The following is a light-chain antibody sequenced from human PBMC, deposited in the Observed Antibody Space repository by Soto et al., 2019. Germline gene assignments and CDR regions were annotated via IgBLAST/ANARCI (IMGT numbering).Light chain of an antibody. CDR3: QQRRNWPPEYT. CDR1: QSVRNY. J-gene: IGKJ2*01. V-gene: IGKV3-11*01. CDR2: DAS. Sequence: EIVLTQSPATLSLSPGERATLSCRASQSVRNYLAWYQQKPGQAPRILIYDASNRATGVPARFSGSGSGTDFTLTISTLEPEDFALYYCQQRRNWPPEYTFGQGTKLEIK.